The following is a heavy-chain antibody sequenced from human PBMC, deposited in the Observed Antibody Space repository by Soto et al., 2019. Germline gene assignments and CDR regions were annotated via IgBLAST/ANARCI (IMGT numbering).Heavy chain of an antibody. D-gene: IGHD4-17*01. Sequence: GGSLRLSCAASGFTFSTYAMSWVRQAPGKGLEWVSAISGSGVSTYYADSVKGRFTISRDNSKNTLYLQMSSLRAEDTAVYYCAKSSGGVTTGLDYWGQGTLVTVSS. CDR1: GFTFSTYA. CDR2: ISGSGVST. J-gene: IGHJ4*02. V-gene: IGHV3-23*01. CDR3: AKSSGGVTTGLDY.